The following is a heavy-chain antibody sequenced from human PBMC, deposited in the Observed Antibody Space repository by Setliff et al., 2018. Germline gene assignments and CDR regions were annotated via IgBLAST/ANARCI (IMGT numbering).Heavy chain of an antibody. CDR3: ARDSIPSRSSSSSTGHYDI. V-gene: IGHV1-69*13. Sequence: SVKVSCKASGGNFMYSGISWVRQAPGQGLEWMGGTIPVFNRGNYAQKFQGRVTITADESTGTAYMELISLRSEDTAIYYCARDSIPSRSSSSSTGHYDIWGQGTLVTV. CDR1: GGNFMYSG. J-gene: IGHJ4*02. D-gene: IGHD6-6*01. CDR2: TIPVFNRG.